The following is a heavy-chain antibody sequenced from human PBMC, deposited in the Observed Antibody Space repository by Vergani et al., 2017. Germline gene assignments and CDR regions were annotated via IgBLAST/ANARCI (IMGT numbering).Heavy chain of an antibody. CDR3: ARGLRGYSGYLFDY. J-gene: IGHJ4*02. CDR2: INHSGSS. Sequence: QVQLQQWGAGLLKPSETLYLTCAVHGGSFSGYYWSWIRQPPGKGLEWIGEINHSGSSNYNPSLKGRVTISVDTSKNQFSLRLSSVTAADTAVYYCARGLRGYSGYLFDYWGQGTLVSV. V-gene: IGHV4-34*01. CDR1: GGSFSGYY. D-gene: IGHD5-12*01.